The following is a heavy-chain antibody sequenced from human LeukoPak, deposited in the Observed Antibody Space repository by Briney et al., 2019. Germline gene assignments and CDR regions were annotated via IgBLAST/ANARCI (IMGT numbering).Heavy chain of an antibody. V-gene: IGHV3-30-3*01. CDR3: AREYDSSFDY. J-gene: IGHJ4*02. Sequence: GGSLRLSCAASGFTFSSYAMHWVRQAPGKGLEWVAVISYDGSNKYYADSVKGRFTISRDNSKNTLYLQMNSLRAEDTAVYYCAREYDSSFDYWGQGTLVTVSS. CDR2: ISYDGSNK. CDR1: GFTFSSYA. D-gene: IGHD3-3*01.